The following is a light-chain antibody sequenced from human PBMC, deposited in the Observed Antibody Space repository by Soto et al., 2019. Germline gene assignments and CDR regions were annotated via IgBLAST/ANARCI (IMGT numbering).Light chain of an antibody. Sequence: DIQMTQSPSILSASVGDRVTITCRASQSIGNFLAWFQQKPGRAPELLVYMASILNSGVPSRFGGSGSGTEFTLTISGLQPDDFATYYCQQYNPYPWTFGQGAKVEI. V-gene: IGKV1-5*03. CDR1: QSIGNF. CDR2: MAS. CDR3: QQYNPYPWT. J-gene: IGKJ1*01.